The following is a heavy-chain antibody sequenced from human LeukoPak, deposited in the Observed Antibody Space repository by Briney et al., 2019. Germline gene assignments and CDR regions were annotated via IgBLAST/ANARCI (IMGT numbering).Heavy chain of an antibody. CDR2: INYSGST. Sequence: SETLSLTCTASGGSISSGGHYWSWIRQRPGKGLEWIGYINYSGSTYHNPSLKSRVSISLDTSQNHFSLRLSSVTAADTAVYYCARDEAIFGAGYYYGMDVWGQGTTVTVSS. CDR3: ARDEAIFGAGYYYGMDV. D-gene: IGHD3-3*01. V-gene: IGHV4-31*03. J-gene: IGHJ6*02. CDR1: GGSISSGGHY.